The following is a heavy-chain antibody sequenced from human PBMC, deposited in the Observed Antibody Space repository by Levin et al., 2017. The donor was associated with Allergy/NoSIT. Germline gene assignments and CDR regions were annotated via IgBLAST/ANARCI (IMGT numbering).Heavy chain of an antibody. CDR3: AKDRLEVAGYFDY. D-gene: IGHD6-19*01. CDR2: ISYDGSNK. CDR1: GFTFSSYG. Sequence: PRGSLRLSCAASGFTFSSYGMHWVRQAPGKGLEWVAVISYDGSNKYYADSVKGRFTISRDNSKNTLYLQMNSLRAEDTAVYYCAKDRLEVAGYFDYWGQGTLVTVSS. V-gene: IGHV3-30*18. J-gene: IGHJ4*02.